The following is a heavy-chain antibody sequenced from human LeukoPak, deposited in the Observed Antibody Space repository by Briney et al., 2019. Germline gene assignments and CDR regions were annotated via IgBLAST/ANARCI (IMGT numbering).Heavy chain of an antibody. CDR2: IYHSGST. D-gene: IGHD6-13*01. Sequence: SETLSLTCAVSGGSISSSNWWSWVRQPPGKGLEWIGEIYHSGSTNYNPSLKSRVTISVDKSKNQFPLKLSSVTAADTAVYYCATKPGYSSSWYDYWGQGTLATVSS. V-gene: IGHV4-4*02. J-gene: IGHJ4*02. CDR1: GGSISSSNW. CDR3: ATKPGYSSSWYDY.